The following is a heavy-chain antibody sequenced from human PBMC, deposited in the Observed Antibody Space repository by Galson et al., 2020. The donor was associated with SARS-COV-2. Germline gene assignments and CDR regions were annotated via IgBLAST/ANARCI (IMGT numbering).Heavy chain of an antibody. Sequence: GGSLRLSCAASGFTFSSYGMNWVRQAPGKGLEWVAVISYDGSNKYYTDSVKGRFTISRDNSKNTLYLQMNSLRAEDTAMYYCAKSGYCSSTSCGYGMDVWGQGTTVTVSS. V-gene: IGHV3-30*18. CDR1: GFTFSSYG. CDR2: ISYDGSNK. CDR3: AKSGYCSSTSCGYGMDV. D-gene: IGHD2-2*01. J-gene: IGHJ6*02.